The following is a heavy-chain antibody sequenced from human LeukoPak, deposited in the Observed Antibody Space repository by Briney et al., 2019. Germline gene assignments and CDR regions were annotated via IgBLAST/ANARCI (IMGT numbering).Heavy chain of an antibody. CDR2: ISYDGSYQ. Sequence: GGSLRLSCEASGFSFDNFAMDWVRQVPGKGLEWVSVISYDGSYQNYADSVKGRFTISRDNAKNSLYLQMNSLRAEDTAVYYCAELGITMIGGVWGKGTTVTISS. D-gene: IGHD3-10*02. J-gene: IGHJ6*04. CDR3: AELGITMIGGV. CDR1: GFSFDNFA. V-gene: IGHV3-30*18.